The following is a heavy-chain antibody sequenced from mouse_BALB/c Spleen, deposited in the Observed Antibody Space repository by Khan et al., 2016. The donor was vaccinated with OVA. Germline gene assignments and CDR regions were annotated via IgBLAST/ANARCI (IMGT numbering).Heavy chain of an antibody. CDR1: GYTFSSYW. J-gene: IGHJ3*01. CDR2: IDPSDSHT. Sequence: QVQLQQPGAELVKPGASVKLSCKASGYTFSSYWMHWVKQRPGQGLEWIGEIDPSDSHTNYNQKFKGKAPLNVDKSSSTAYMHLSILTSEDSAVYYCARSYYYGSSTWFAYWGQGTLVTVSA. D-gene: IGHD1-1*01. V-gene: IGHV1-69*02. CDR3: ARSYYYGSSTWFAY.